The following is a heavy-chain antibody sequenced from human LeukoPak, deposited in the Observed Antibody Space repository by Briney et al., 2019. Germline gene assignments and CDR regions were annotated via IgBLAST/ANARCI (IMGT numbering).Heavy chain of an antibody. V-gene: IGHV4-61*02. D-gene: IGHD5-18*01. CDR3: ASTSLYSYGPDY. Sequence: PSETLSLTCTVSGGSISSGSYYWSWIRQPAGKGLEWIGRIYTSGSTNYNPSLKSRVTISVDTSKNQFSLKLSSVTAADTAVYYCASTSLYSYGPDYWGQGTLVTVSS. CDR2: IYTSGST. CDR1: GGSISSGSYY. J-gene: IGHJ4*02.